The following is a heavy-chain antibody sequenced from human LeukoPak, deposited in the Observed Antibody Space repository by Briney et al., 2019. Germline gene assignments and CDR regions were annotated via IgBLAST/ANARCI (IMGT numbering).Heavy chain of an antibody. D-gene: IGHD2-2*01. CDR1: GGSISSSSYY. CDR3: ARPRPGCSSTSCYAFEIDY. CDR2: IYYSGST. V-gene: IGHV4-39*01. Sequence: SETLSLTCTVSGGSISSSSYYWGWIRQPPGKGLEWIGSIYYSGSTYYNPSLKSRVTISVDTSKNQFSLKLSSVTAADTAVYYCARPRPGCSSTSCYAFEIDYWGQGTLVTVSS. J-gene: IGHJ4*02.